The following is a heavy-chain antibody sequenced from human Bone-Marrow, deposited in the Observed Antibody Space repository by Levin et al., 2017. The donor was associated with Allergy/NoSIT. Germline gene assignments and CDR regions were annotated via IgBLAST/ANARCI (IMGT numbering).Heavy chain of an antibody. D-gene: IGHD6-19*01. CDR1: GFTFSSYS. CDR3: ARGGSGSGWSSL. V-gene: IGHV3-21*01. Sequence: GGSLRLSCAASGFTFSSYSMNWVRQAPGKGLEWVSSISSSSSYIYYADSVKGRFTISRDNAKNSLYLQMNSLRAEDTAVYYCARGGSGSGWSSLWGQGTLVTVSS. CDR2: ISSSSSYI. J-gene: IGHJ4*02.